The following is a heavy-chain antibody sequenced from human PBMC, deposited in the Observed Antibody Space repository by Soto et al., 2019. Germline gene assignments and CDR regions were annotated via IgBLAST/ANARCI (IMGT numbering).Heavy chain of an antibody. J-gene: IGHJ4*02. CDR1: RFPFTTYG. CDR3: VGGQYYFDY. CDR2: ISYDGSNK. V-gene: IGHV3-30*03. Sequence: QVQLVESGGGVVQPGRSLRLSCAASRFPFTTYGMHWVREGPGKGLDWVAAISYDGSNKFYADSVKGRFTISRDNSKNTLYLQMNSLRPEDTALYYCVGGQYYFDYRGQGTLVIVSS. D-gene: IGHD3-10*01.